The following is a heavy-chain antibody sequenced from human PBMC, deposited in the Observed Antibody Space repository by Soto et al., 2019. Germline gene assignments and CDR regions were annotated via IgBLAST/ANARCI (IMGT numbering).Heavy chain of an antibody. J-gene: IGHJ4*02. CDR1: GRLFSSYP. D-gene: IGHD3-22*01. Sequence: EQLVQSGAEVKKPGSSVKVSCKASGRLFSSYPISWVRQVPGQGLEWMGGIIPVFQTAYYTQRFQGRVTITADESTNTAYMELSSLRSEDTAIYYCARGGSGYTWFNEFWGQGTLVTVSS. CDR3: ARGGSGYTWFNEF. CDR2: IIPVFQTA. V-gene: IGHV1-69*01.